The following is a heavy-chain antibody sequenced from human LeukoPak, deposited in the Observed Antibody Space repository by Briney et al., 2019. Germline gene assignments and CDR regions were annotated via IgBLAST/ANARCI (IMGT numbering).Heavy chain of an antibody. CDR2: ISSSSSSYI. Sequence: GGSLRLSCAASGFTFSSYSMNWVRQAPGKGLEWVSSISSSSSSYIYYADSVKGRFTISRDNAKNSLYLQMNSLRAEDTAVYYCARDKVAATTEYYYYGMDVWGKGTTVTVSS. V-gene: IGHV3-21*01. CDR3: ARDKVAATTEYYYYGMDV. J-gene: IGHJ6*04. D-gene: IGHD2-15*01. CDR1: GFTFSSYS.